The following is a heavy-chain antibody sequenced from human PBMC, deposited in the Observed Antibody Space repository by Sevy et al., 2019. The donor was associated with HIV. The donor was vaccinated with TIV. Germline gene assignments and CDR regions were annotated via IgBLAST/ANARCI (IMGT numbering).Heavy chain of an antibody. J-gene: IGHJ3*01. CDR2: INHSGST. Sequence: SETLSLTCAVYGGSFSGYYWSWIRQPPGKGLEWIGEINHSGSTNYNPSLKSRVTIFVDTSKNQVSLKLSSVTAADTAVYFCARTPPFDAFDLWGQGTVVTVSS. CDR3: ARTPPFDAFDL. V-gene: IGHV4-34*01. CDR1: GGSFSGYY.